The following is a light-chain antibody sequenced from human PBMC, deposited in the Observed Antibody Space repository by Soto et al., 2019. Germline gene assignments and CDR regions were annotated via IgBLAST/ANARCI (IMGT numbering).Light chain of an antibody. J-gene: IGKJ4*01. CDR2: AAS. CDR1: QGIRNY. V-gene: IGKV1-27*01. Sequence: DIQMTQSPSSLSASVGDRVTISCRASQGIRNYVAWYQQRPGKVPKLLIYAASTLQSGVPSRFSGSGSGTDFTLIISSLQPEDVATYYCQKYNSVPSFGGGTKVEIK. CDR3: QKYNSVPS.